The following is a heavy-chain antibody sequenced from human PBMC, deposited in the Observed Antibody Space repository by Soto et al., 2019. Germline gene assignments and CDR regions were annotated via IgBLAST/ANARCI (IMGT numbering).Heavy chain of an antibody. J-gene: IGHJ3*02. CDR3: ARDDPIRYFGQGKNAIDM. CDR1: GYTFINYG. V-gene: IGHV1-18*01. Sequence: QVQLVQSGAEVKKPGASVKVSCEASGYTFINYGISWVRQAPGQGLEWMGWISAYNGDTNFAEQLQGRVTMTTDTSTSTAYMELRSLRSDDTAVYFCARDDPIRYFGQGKNAIDMWGQGTMVTVSS. D-gene: IGHD3-10*01. CDR2: ISAYNGDT.